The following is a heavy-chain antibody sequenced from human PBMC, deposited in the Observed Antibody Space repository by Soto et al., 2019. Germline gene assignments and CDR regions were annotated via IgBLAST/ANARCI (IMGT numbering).Heavy chain of an antibody. CDR2: IYYSGST. J-gene: IGHJ5*02. CDR1: GDSIISDKYY. CDR3: ASSYGDYVLNWFDP. V-gene: IGHV4-30-4*08. Sequence: SETLSLTCPVSGDSIISDKYYWGWIRQPPGEGLEWIGYIYYSGSTYYNPSLKSRVTISVDTSKNQFSLKLSSVTAADTAVYYCASSYGDYVLNWFDPWGQGTLVTVSS. D-gene: IGHD4-17*01.